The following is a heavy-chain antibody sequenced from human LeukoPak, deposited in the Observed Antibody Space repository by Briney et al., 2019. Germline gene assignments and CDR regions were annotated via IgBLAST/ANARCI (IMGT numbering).Heavy chain of an antibody. D-gene: IGHD3-3*01. Sequence: GGSLRLSCAASGFTFSDYYMSWIRQAPGKGLEWVSYISSSGSTIYYADSVKGRFTISRDNAKNSLYLQMNRLRAEDTAVYYCARDPVAPPWSGYLTEYFDYWGQGTLVTVSS. J-gene: IGHJ4*02. V-gene: IGHV3-11*04. CDR1: GFTFSDYY. CDR3: ARDPVAPPWSGYLTEYFDY. CDR2: ISSSGSTI.